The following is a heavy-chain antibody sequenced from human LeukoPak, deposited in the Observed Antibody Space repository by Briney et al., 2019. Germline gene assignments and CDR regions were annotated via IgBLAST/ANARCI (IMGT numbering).Heavy chain of an antibody. CDR2: IYYNEYT. J-gene: IGHJ5*02. CDR3: ARHEYGGSYYGLSWFDP. CDR1: RGSVSSSSYY. D-gene: IGHD1-26*01. V-gene: IGHV4-39*01. Sequence: SETLSLTCTVSRGSVSSSSYYWGWIRQPPGKGLEWIGSIYYNEYTYYNPSLKSRVTISVDTSKNQFSLKLSSVTAADTAVHYCARHEYGGSYYGLSWFDPWGPGTLVTVSS.